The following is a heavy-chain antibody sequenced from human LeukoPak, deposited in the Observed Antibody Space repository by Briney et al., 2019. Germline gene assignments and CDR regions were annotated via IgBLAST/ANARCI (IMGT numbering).Heavy chain of an antibody. CDR1: GYTLTELS. CDR3: ATSPKGATNYFDY. D-gene: IGHD1-26*01. CDR2: FDPEDGET. Sequence: GASVKVSCKVSGYTLTELSMHWVRQAPGKGLERMGGFDPEDGETIYAQKFQGRVTMTEDTSTDTAYMELSSLRSEDTAVYYCATSPKGATNYFDYWGQGTLVTVSS. J-gene: IGHJ4*02. V-gene: IGHV1-24*01.